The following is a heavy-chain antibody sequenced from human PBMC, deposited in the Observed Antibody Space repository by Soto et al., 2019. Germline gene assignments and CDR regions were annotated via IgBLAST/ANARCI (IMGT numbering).Heavy chain of an antibody. Sequence: PSETLSLTCAVYGGSFSGYYWSWIRQPPGKGLEWIGEINHSGSTNYNPSLKSRVTISVDTSKNQFSLKLSSVTAADTAVYYCARDSRPTGIVGTDPGGYYYYGMDVWGQGTTVTV. CDR2: INHSGST. D-gene: IGHD1-26*01. CDR3: ARDSRPTGIVGTDPGGYYYYGMDV. CDR1: GGSFSGYY. V-gene: IGHV4-34*01. J-gene: IGHJ6*02.